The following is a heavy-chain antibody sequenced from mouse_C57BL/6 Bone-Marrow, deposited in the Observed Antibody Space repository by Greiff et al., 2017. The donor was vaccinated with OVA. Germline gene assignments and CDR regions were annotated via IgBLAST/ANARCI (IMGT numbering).Heavy chain of an antibody. CDR1: GYSITSDY. CDR3: ARGRQLRLRGYAMDY. J-gene: IGHJ4*01. Sequence: EVQRVESGPGLAKPSQSLSLTCSVTGYSITSDYWNWIRKFPGNKLEYMGYISYSGSTYYNPSLKSRISITRDTSKNHYYLQLNSVTTEDTATYDCARGRQLRLRGYAMDYWGQGTSVTVSS. CDR2: ISYSGST. D-gene: IGHD3-2*02. V-gene: IGHV3-8*01.